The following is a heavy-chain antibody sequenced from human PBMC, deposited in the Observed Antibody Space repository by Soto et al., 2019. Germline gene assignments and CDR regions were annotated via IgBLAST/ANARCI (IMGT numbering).Heavy chain of an antibody. V-gene: IGHV1-24*01. D-gene: IGHD1-1*01. J-gene: IGHJ6*02. CDR2: FDPEDGET. CDR3: ATSDLWNVYYYYGMDV. Sequence: ASVKVSCKVSGYTLTELSMHWVRQAPGKGLEWMGGFDPEDGETIYAQKFQGRVTMTEDTSTDTAYMELSSLRSEDTAVYYCATSDLWNVYYYYGMDVWGQATTVTVS. CDR1: GYTLTELS.